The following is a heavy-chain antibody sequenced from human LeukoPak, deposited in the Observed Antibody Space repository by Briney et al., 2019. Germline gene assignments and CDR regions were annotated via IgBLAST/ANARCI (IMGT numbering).Heavy chain of an antibody. J-gene: IGHJ2*01. V-gene: IGHV3-21*01. Sequence: PGGSLRLSCAASGFTFSSYSMNWVRQAPGKGLEWVSSISSSSSYIYYADSVKGRFTISRDNAKNSLYLQMNSLRAEDTAVYYCARDKRQQLVPAHFDLWGRGTLSLSPQ. CDR1: GFTFSSYS. CDR3: ARDKRQQLVPAHFDL. CDR2: ISSSSSYI. D-gene: IGHD6-13*01.